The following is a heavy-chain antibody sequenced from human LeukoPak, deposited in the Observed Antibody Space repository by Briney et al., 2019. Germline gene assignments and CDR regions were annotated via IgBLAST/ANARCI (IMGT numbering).Heavy chain of an antibody. CDR1: GGSISSYY. D-gene: IGHD5-12*01. J-gene: IGHJ4*02. CDR2: IYYSGST. Sequence: SETLSLTCTVSGGSISSYYWSWIRQPPGKGLEWIGSIYYSGSTYYNPSLKSRVTISVGTSKNQFSLKLSSVTAADTAVYYCARDRYSGYDHFDYWGQGTLVTVSS. CDR3: ARDRYSGYDHFDY. V-gene: IGHV4-59*12.